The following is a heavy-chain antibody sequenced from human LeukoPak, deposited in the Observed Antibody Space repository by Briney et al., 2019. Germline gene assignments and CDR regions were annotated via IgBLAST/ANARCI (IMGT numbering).Heavy chain of an antibody. J-gene: IGHJ4*02. V-gene: IGHV4-59*08. D-gene: IGHD4-11*01. CDR3: ASIRTVTYFDY. CDR2: IYYSGST. CDR1: GGSLGVNS. Sequence: SETLSLTCTVPGGSLGVNSGGWFGRPPGKGRGWIGYIYYSGSTNYNPSLKSRVTISVDTSKNQFSLKLSSVTAADTAVYYCASIRTVTYFDYWGQGTLVTVSS.